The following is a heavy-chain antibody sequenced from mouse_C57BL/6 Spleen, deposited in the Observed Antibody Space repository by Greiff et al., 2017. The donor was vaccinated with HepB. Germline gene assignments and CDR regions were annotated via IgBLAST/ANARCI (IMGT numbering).Heavy chain of an antibody. CDR3: ARVGQLRLPDY. CDR2: IDPSDSYT. CDR1: GYTFTSYW. J-gene: IGHJ2*01. V-gene: IGHV1-59*01. D-gene: IGHD3-2*02. Sequence: VQLQQPGAELVRPGTSVKLSCKASGYTFTSYWMHWVKQRPGQGLEWIGVIDPSDSYTNYNQKFKGKATLTVDTSSSTAYMQLSSLTSEDSAVYYCARVGQLRLPDYWGQGTTLTVSS.